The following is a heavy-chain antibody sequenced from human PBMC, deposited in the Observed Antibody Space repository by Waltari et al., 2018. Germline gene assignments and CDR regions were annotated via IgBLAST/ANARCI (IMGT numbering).Heavy chain of an antibody. CDR3: ARGSGYSGYGVDY. V-gene: IGHV1-8*03. CDR1: GYTFTSYD. Sequence: QVQLVQSGAEVKKPGASVKVSCKASGYTFTSYDINWVRQATGQGLALMGWINPNIGNTGYAQKFKGRVTITRNTSISTAYMERSSLRSEDTAVYYCARGSGYSGYGVDYWGQGTLVTVSS. D-gene: IGHD5-12*01. CDR2: INPNIGNT. J-gene: IGHJ4*02.